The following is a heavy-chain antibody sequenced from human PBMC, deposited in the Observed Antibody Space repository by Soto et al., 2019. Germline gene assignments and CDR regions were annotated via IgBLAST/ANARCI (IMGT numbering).Heavy chain of an antibody. V-gene: IGHV4-30-4*01. CDR1: GASVTSPEHY. D-gene: IGHD2-21*02. CDR2: IYYGGST. CDR3: ARWRYCLSGDCFPNWFDP. Sequence: PSETLSLTCSVSGASVTSPEHYWTWIRQSPGKGLEWIGYIYYGGSTVYNPSLKGRSTVSLDTSNNQFSLHLTSVTAADTAVYFCARWRYCLSGDCFPNWFDPCGQGTLVT. J-gene: IGHJ5*02.